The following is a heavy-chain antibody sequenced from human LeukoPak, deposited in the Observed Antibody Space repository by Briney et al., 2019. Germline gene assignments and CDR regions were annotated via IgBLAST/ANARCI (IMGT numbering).Heavy chain of an antibody. CDR2: IIPIFGTA. V-gene: IGHV1-69*13. CDR1: GGTFSSYT. Sequence: SVEVSCKASGGTFSSYTISWVRQAPGQGLEWMGGIIPIFGTANYAQKFQGRVTITADESTSTAYMELSSLRSEDTAVYYCARGRYSSSINSMDVWGQGTTVTVSS. CDR3: ARGRYSSSINSMDV. D-gene: IGHD6-6*01. J-gene: IGHJ6*02.